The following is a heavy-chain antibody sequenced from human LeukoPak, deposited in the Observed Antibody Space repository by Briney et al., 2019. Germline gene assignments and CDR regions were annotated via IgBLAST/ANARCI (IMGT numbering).Heavy chain of an antibody. Sequence: PGRSLRLSCAASGFTFSSYGMHWVRQAPGKGLEWVAVIWYDGSNKYYADSVKGRFTISRDNSKNTLYLQMNSLRAEDTAVYYCASAGPRTGPFDYWGQGTLVTVSS. CDR1: GFTFSSYG. CDR3: ASAGPRTGPFDY. J-gene: IGHJ4*02. CDR2: IWYDGSNK. V-gene: IGHV3-33*01.